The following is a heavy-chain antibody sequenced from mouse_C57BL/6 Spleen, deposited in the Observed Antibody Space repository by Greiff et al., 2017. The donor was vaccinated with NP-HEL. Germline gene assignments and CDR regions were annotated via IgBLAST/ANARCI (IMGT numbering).Heavy chain of an antibody. CDR2: IRNKANNHAT. Sequence: EVQLVESGGGLVQPGGSMKLSCAASGFTFSDAWMDWVRQSPEKGLEWVAEIRNKANNHATYYAESVKGRFTISRDDSKSSVYLQMNSLRAEDTGIYYCTRGGSSYWYFDVWGTGTTVTVSS. D-gene: IGHD1-1*01. CDR3: TRGGSSYWYFDV. J-gene: IGHJ1*03. V-gene: IGHV6-6*01. CDR1: GFTFSDAW.